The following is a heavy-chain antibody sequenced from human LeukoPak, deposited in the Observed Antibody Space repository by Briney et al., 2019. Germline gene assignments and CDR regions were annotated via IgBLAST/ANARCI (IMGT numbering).Heavy chain of an antibody. CDR3: ARAYSSGWYASDY. D-gene: IGHD6-19*01. V-gene: IGHV3-33*01. CDR2: IWYDGSNK. Sequence: GGSLRLSCAASGLTFSSYGMHWVRQAPGKGLEWVAVIWYDGSNKYYADSVKGRFTISRDNSKNTLYLQMNSLRAEDTAVYYCARAYSSGWYASDYWGQGTLVTVSS. J-gene: IGHJ4*02. CDR1: GLTFSSYG.